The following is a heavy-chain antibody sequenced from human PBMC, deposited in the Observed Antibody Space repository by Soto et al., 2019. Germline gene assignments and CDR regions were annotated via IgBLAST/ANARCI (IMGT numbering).Heavy chain of an antibody. Sequence: EVQLVESGGGLEQPGRSLRLSCAASGFTFHDFAMHWVRQAPGKGLEWVSGITWNSGSLDYVDSVWGRFTISRDNAKNSLYLQLSSLRVEDTAFYYCAWMTNRHGAFDLWGQGTVVTVSS. V-gene: IGHV3-9*01. CDR1: GFTFHDFA. CDR2: ITWNSGSL. J-gene: IGHJ3*01. CDR3: AWMTNRHGAFDL. D-gene: IGHD2-2*03.